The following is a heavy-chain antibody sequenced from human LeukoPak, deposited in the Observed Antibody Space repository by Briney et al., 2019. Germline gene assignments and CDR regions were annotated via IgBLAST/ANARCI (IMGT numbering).Heavy chain of an antibody. J-gene: IGHJ4*02. CDR2: IKTDGSIT. Sequence: PGGSLRLSCAASGFTFSNSWMIWVRQAPGKGLVWVSTIKTDGSITYYADSVRGRFTISRDNAKNAVYLQMNCLRVEDTAVYYCVRDRFDYWGQGTLVTVSS. CDR1: GFTFSNSW. V-gene: IGHV3-74*01. CDR3: VRDRFDY.